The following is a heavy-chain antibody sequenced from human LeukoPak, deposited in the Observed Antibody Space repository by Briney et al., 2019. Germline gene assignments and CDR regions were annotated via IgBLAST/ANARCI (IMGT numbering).Heavy chain of an antibody. D-gene: IGHD2-2*01. CDR3: ARDSGYCSSTGCYVHYFDY. J-gene: IGHJ4*02. Sequence: GGSLRLSCAASGFTFNSYSMNWVRQTPGKGLEWVSSISSSSGYINYTDSVKGRFTVSRDNAKNSLYLQMNSLRAEDTAVYYCARDSGYCSSTGCYVHYFDYWGQGTLVTVSS. V-gene: IGHV3-21*01. CDR1: GFTFNSYS. CDR2: ISSSSGYI.